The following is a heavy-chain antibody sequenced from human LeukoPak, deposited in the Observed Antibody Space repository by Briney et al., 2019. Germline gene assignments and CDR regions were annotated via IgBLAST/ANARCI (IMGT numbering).Heavy chain of an antibody. CDR1: GGSLSGYY. D-gene: IGHD6-19*01. CDR3: ARQSTKYNSGWLFDY. Sequence: SETLSLTCAVYGGSLSGYYWSWIRQPPGKGLEWIGEINHSGSTNYNPSLKSRVTISLDTSGNQFSLTLSSVTAADTAVYYCARQSTKYNSGWLFDYWGQGTLVTVSS. J-gene: IGHJ4*02. CDR2: INHSGST. V-gene: IGHV4-34*01.